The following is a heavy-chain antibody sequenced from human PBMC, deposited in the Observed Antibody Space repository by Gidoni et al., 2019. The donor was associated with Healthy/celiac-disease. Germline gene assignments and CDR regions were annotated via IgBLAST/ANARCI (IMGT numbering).Heavy chain of an antibody. D-gene: IGHD6-19*01. CDR1: GFSISTRGVG. CDR3: AHSSYSSGWYEEFDY. J-gene: IGHJ4*02. CDR2: IYWDDDN. Sequence: QISLKESGPTLVKPTQTLPLTCPFSGFSISTRGVGVGWIRPPPGKALEWLALIYWDDDNRYSPSLKSRLTITKDTSKNQVVLTMTNMNPVDTATYYCAHSSYSSGWYEEFDYWGQGTLVTVSS. V-gene: IGHV2-5*02.